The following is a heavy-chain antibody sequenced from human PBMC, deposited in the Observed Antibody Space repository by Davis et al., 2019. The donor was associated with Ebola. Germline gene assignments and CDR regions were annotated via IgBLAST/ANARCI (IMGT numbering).Heavy chain of an antibody. D-gene: IGHD3-3*01. CDR1: GFTFSGYS. Sequence: PGGSLRLSCAASGFTFSGYSMSWVRQAPGKGLEWVSSISSSSSYIYYADSVKGRFTISRDNAKNSLYLQMNSLRAEDTAVYYCARGSGPRDYWGQGTLVTVSS. CDR2: ISSSSSYI. CDR3: ARGSGPRDY. J-gene: IGHJ4*02. V-gene: IGHV3-21*01.